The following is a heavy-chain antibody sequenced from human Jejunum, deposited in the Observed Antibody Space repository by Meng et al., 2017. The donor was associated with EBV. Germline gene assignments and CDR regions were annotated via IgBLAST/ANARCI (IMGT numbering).Heavy chain of an antibody. CDR2: IFHAGNT. CDR3: ARGSHYTWDV. V-gene: IGHV4-4*02. D-gene: IGHD3-16*01. CDR1: GDSIISTDTW. Sequence: QVLFQESGPGSGKPSGTLSLTCGVSGDSIISTDTWWSWVRQPPGKGLEWIGEIFHAGNTNYNPSLKSQVTMSVDTSKNQFSLNLSSVTAADSAVYYCARGSHYTWDVWGQGTLVTVSS. J-gene: IGHJ4*02.